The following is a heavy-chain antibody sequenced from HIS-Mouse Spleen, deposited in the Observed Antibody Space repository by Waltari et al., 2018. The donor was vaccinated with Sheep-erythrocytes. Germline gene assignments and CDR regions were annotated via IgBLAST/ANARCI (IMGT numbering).Heavy chain of an antibody. CDR3: ARGHPDYGDYDAFDI. CDR2: MFSGGST. V-gene: IGHV3-53*01. J-gene: IGHJ3*02. Sequence: EVQLVESGGGLIQPGGSLRLSCAASGFTVSSNYMSWVRQAPGKGLEGVSVMFSGGSTYSADSVKGRFTISRDNSKNTLYLQMNSLRAEDTAVYYCARGHPDYGDYDAFDIWGQGTMVTVSS. CDR1: GFTVSSNY. D-gene: IGHD4-17*01.